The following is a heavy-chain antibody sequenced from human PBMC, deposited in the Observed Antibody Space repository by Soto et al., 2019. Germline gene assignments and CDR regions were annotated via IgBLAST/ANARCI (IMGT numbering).Heavy chain of an antibody. Sequence: GGSLRLSCAASGFAFGSYGMSWARHAPGKGLEWLGTIKGDSSEKKYVASVRGRFTMSRDNAQNSLYLQMDSLRVEDTALYFCARESGYGSGSSVNYYADYWGHGTLVTVSS. CDR2: IKGDSSEK. CDR3: ARESGYGSGSSVNYYADY. V-gene: IGHV3-7*01. D-gene: IGHD3-10*01. J-gene: IGHJ4*01. CDR1: GFAFGSYG.